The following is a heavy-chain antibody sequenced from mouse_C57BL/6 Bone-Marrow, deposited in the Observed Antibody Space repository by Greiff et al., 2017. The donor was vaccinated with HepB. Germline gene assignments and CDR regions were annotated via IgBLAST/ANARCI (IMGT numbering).Heavy chain of an antibody. CDR3: ARSSYYSNYNWYFDV. D-gene: IGHD2-5*01. CDR1: GFTFTDYY. Sequence: EVQRVESGGGLVQPGGSLSLSCAASGFTFTDYYMSWVRQPPGKALEWLGFIRNKANGYTTEYSASVTGRFTISRDNSQSILYLQMNALRAEDSATYYCARSSYYSNYNWYFDVWGTGTTVTVSS. CDR2: IRNKANGYTT. J-gene: IGHJ1*03. V-gene: IGHV7-3*01.